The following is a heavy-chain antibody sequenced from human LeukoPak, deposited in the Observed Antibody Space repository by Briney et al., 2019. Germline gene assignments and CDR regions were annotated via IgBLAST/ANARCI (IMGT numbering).Heavy chain of an antibody. CDR1: GYSFTSYW. Sequence: GESLKISCKGSGYSFTSYWIGWVRQMPGKDLEWMGIIYPGDSDTRYSPSFQGQVTISADKSISTAYLQWSSLKASDTAMYYCARLPLAAARPQAYYFDYWGQGTLVTVSS. CDR2: IYPGDSDT. V-gene: IGHV5-51*01. J-gene: IGHJ4*02. CDR3: ARLPLAAARPQAYYFDY. D-gene: IGHD6-6*01.